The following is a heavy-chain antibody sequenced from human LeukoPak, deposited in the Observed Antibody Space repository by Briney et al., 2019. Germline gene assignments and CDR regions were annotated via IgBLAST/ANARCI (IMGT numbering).Heavy chain of an antibody. D-gene: IGHD6-13*01. CDR2: IWYDGGNK. V-gene: IGHV3-33*08. J-gene: IGHJ4*02. CDR3: ARDPYSSSWYFDY. CDR1: GFTFSSYW. Sequence: PGGSLRLSCAASGFTFSSYWMHWVRQAPGKGLEWVAVIWYDGGNKYYADSVKGRFTISRDNSKNTLYLQMNSLRAEDTAVYCCARDPYSSSWYFDYWGQGTLVTVSS.